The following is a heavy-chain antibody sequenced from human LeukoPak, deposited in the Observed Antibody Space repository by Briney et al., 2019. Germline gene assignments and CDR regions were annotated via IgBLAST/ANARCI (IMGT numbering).Heavy chain of an antibody. J-gene: IGHJ3*02. V-gene: IGHV4-39*07. CDR1: GGSISSSSYY. Sequence: PSETLSLTCTVSGGSISSSSYYWGWIRQPPGKGLEWIGSIYYSGSTYYNPSLKSRVTISVDTSKNQFSLKLSSVTAADTAVYYCARGYYYDSSGYYFDAFDIWGQGTMVTVSS. D-gene: IGHD3-22*01. CDR2: IYYSGST. CDR3: ARGYYYDSSGYYFDAFDI.